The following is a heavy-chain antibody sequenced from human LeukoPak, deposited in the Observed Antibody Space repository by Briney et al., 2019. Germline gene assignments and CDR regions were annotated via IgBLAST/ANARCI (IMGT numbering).Heavy chain of an antibody. D-gene: IGHD3-10*02. V-gene: IGHV3-30*04. Sequence: GGSLRLSCAAAGFTFSKFAMHWVRQAPGKGLEWVAVVSYDGSYKYYADSVKGRFTISRDNSKNTLYLQMNSLRAEDTAVYYCAKFFTGEYVRAFDVWGQGTMVTVSS. CDR2: VSYDGSYK. J-gene: IGHJ3*01. CDR3: AKFFTGEYVRAFDV. CDR1: GFTFSKFA.